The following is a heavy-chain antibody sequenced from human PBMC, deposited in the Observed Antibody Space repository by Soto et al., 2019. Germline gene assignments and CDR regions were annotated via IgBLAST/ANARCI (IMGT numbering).Heavy chain of an antibody. CDR3: AIPGILSYDFWSGYYKSHYFDY. D-gene: IGHD3-3*01. J-gene: IGHJ4*02. Sequence: SETLSLTCTVSGGSISSSSYYWGWIRQPPGKGLEWIGSIYYSGSTYYNPSLKSRVTISVDTSKNQFSLKLSSVTAADTAVYYCAIPGILSYDFWSGYYKSHYFDYWGQGTLVTVSS. CDR2: IYYSGST. CDR1: GGSISSSSYY. V-gene: IGHV4-39*01.